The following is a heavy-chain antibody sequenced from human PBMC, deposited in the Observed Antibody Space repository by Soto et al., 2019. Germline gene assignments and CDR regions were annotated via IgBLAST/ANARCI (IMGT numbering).Heavy chain of an antibody. CDR3: ARGRYGDY. D-gene: IGHD1-1*01. CDR2: ISAHNGNT. CDR1: GYAFTTYG. V-gene: IGHV1-18*01. Sequence: QVHLVQSGAEVKKPGASVKVSCQGSGYAFTTYGITWVRQAPGQGLEWMGWISAHNGNTNYAQKLQGRVTVTRDTSTSTAYMELRSLRYDDTAVYYCARGRYGDYWGQGVLVTVSS. J-gene: IGHJ4*02.